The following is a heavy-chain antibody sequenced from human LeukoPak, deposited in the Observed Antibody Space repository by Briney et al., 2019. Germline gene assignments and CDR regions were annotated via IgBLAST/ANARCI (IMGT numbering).Heavy chain of an antibody. D-gene: IGHD4-23*01. V-gene: IGHV4-34*01. CDR1: GGSFSDYY. Sequence: SETLSLTCAVYGGSFSDYYWSWIRQPPGKGLEWIGEINQSGSTNYNPSLKSRVTMSVDTSRNQFSLKLSSVTAADTAVYYCARGPNYGGNSDFDYWGQGTLVTVSS. CDR2: INQSGST. CDR3: ARGPNYGGNSDFDY. J-gene: IGHJ4*02.